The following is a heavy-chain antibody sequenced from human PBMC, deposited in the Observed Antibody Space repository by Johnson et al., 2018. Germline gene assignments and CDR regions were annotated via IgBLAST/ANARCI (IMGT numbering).Heavy chain of an antibody. Sequence: QVQLQQWGAGLLKPSETLSLTCAVYGGSFSGYYWSWLRQPPGKGLEWIGEITHSGSTNYNPSLKSRVTISVDTSKNQFSLKLSSVTAADTAVYYCARASVTSIYSYYYMDVWGKGTTVTVSS. D-gene: IGHD2/OR15-2a*01. CDR2: ITHSGST. CDR3: ARASVTSIYSYYYMDV. V-gene: IGHV4-34*01. J-gene: IGHJ6*03. CDR1: GGSFSGYY.